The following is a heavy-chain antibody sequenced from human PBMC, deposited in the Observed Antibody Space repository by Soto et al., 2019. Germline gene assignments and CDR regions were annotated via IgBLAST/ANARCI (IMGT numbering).Heavy chain of an antibody. CDR1: GFTFTSSA. V-gene: IGHV1-58*01. CDR3: VAVGSSGSYLRGGLAY. J-gene: IGHJ4*02. Sequence: SVKVSCKASGFTFTSSAVQWARQAREQRLEWIGWIVVGSGNTNYAQKFQERVTITRDMSTSTAYMELSSLRSEDTAVYYCVAVGSSGSYLRGGLAYWGKGTLVPVSP. D-gene: IGHD1-26*01. CDR2: IVVGSGNT.